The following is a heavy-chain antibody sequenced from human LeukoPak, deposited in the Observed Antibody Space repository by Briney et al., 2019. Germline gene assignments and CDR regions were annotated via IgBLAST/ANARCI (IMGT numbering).Heavy chain of an antibody. Sequence: SETLSLTCTVSGDSITSGSYYWGWVRQPQGKGLEWIVSIYHSGSTYYNPSRKSRVTISVDTSKNQFSLKLSSVTAADTAVYYCARVALVVADAFDIWGQGTMVTVSS. CDR1: GDSITSGSYY. CDR3: ARVALVVADAFDI. CDR2: IYHSGST. V-gene: IGHV4-39*07. J-gene: IGHJ3*02. D-gene: IGHD2-15*01.